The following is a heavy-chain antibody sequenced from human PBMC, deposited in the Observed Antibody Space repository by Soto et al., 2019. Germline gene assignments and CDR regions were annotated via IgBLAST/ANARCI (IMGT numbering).Heavy chain of an antibody. J-gene: IGHJ4*02. D-gene: IGHD3-16*02. V-gene: IGHV3-15*07. CDR2: IKSKTDGGTT. Sequence: GGSLRLSCAASGFTFSNAWMNWVRQAPGKGLEWVGRIKSKTDGGTTDYAAPVKGRFTISRDDSKNTLYLQMNSLKTEDTAVYYCTFNYDYVWGSYRYTPSLFDYWGQGTLVTVSS. CDR1: GFTFSNAW. CDR3: TFNYDYVWGSYRYTPSLFDY.